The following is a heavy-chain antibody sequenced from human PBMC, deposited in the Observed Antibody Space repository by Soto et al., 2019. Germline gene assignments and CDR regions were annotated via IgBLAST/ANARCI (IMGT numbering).Heavy chain of an antibody. J-gene: IGHJ5*02. D-gene: IGHD1-26*01. CDR1: GYTFTNYA. CDR3: ARASGSSYWFDP. Sequence: ASVKVSCKASGYTFTNYAMHWVRQAPGQSLEWMGWVNAGKGNTKYSHKFQGRVTITRDTSASTAYMELRSLRSDDTAVYYCARASGSSYWFDPWGQGTLVTVSS. CDR2: VNAGKGNT. V-gene: IGHV1-3*01.